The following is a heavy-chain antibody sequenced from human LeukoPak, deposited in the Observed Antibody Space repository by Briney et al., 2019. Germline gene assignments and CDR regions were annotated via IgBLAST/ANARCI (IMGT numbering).Heavy chain of an antibody. Sequence: GGSLRLSCAASGFTFSSYGMHWVRQATGKGLKWVSAIGTAGDTYYPGSVKGRFTISRENAKNSLYLQMNSLRAGDTAVYYCARGDYYDSSGYSQRPNFDYWGQGTLVTVSS. CDR3: ARGDYYDSSGYSQRPNFDY. V-gene: IGHV3-13*01. J-gene: IGHJ4*02. CDR1: GFTFSSYG. D-gene: IGHD3-22*01. CDR2: IGTAGDT.